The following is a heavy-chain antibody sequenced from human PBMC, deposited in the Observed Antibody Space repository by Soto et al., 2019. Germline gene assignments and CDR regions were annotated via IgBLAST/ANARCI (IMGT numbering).Heavy chain of an antibody. CDR1: GGSVSSGSYY. CDR3: ARDRYYEKVAFDI. J-gene: IGHJ3*02. CDR2: IYYSGST. V-gene: IGHV4-61*01. D-gene: IGHD3-22*01. Sequence: PSETLSLTCTVSGGSVSSGSYYWSWIRQPPGKGLEWIGYIYYSGSTNYNPSLKSRVTISVDSSKNQFSLKLSPVTAADTAVYYCARDRYYEKVAFDIWGQGTMVTVSS.